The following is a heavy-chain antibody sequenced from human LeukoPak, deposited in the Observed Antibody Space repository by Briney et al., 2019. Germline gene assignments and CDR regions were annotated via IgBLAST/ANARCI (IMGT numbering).Heavy chain of an antibody. D-gene: IGHD6-13*01. J-gene: IGHJ5*02. CDR1: GYTFTSYG. CDR3: ARDPNPYSSSCCNWFDP. CDR2: ISAYNGNT. Sequence: ASVKVSCKASGYTFTSYGISWVRQAPGQGLEWMGWISAYNGNTNYAQKLQGRVTMTTDTSTSTAYMELRSLRSDDTAVYYCARDPNPYSSSCCNWFDPWGQGTLVTVSS. V-gene: IGHV1-18*01.